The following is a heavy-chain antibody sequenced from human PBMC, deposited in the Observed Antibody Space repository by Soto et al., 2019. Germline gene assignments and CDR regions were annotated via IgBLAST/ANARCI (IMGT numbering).Heavy chain of an antibody. V-gene: IGHV3-53*01. Sequence: PGGSLRLSCVASGFSFTNNYMRWVRQAPGKGLEWVSSLFSVVATYYADSVRGRFTISRDNSSNTLHLQLNSLTVADTAIYYFARGYPWGWALQTSYFDFWGQGTLVTVSS. CDR3: ARGYPWGWALQTSYFDF. J-gene: IGHJ4*02. CDR1: GFSFTNNY. CDR2: LFSVVAT. D-gene: IGHD3-16*01.